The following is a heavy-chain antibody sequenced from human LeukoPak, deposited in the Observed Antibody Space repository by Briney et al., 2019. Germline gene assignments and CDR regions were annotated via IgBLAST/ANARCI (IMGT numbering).Heavy chain of an antibody. J-gene: IGHJ3*02. V-gene: IGHV3-21*01. Sequence: KPGGSLRLSCAASGYTFSLYSVNWVPQAPGKGLEWVSSISSTSDKIYYADSVKGRFTISRDNTKSTLYLQMNSLRAEDTAVYYCVSGNDPDSTWENYRLDAFDIWGQGTTVIVSS. CDR3: VSGNDPDSTWENYRLDAFDI. CDR2: ISSTSDKI. D-gene: IGHD3-16*02. CDR1: GYTFSLYS.